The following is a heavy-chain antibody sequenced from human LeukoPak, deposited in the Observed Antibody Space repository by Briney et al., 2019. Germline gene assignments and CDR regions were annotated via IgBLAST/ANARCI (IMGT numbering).Heavy chain of an antibody. CDR2: IYYSGSP. CDR3: ARDLNL. V-gene: IGHV4-59*11. CDR1: GGSISSHY. Sequence: SDTVSLTCTVSGGSISSHYWSWIRQPPAKGLDGIGYIYYSGSPNYTPSLKSRVTISVDTSKNQFSLKLSSVTAADTAVDYCARDLNLWGQGTLVTVSS. J-gene: IGHJ4*02.